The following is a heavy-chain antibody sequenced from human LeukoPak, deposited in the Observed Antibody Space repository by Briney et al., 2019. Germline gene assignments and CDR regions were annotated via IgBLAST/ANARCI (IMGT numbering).Heavy chain of an antibody. CDR1: GFTFSSYA. J-gene: IGHJ4*02. Sequence: GGSLRLSCAASGFTFSSYAMSWVRQAPGKGLEWVSAISGSGGSTYYADSVKGWFTISRDNSKNTLYLQMNSLRAEDTAVYYCAKLHGYYYDSSGYYFDYWGQGTLVTVSS. D-gene: IGHD3-22*01. CDR3: AKLHGYYYDSSGYYFDY. V-gene: IGHV3-23*01. CDR2: ISGSGGST.